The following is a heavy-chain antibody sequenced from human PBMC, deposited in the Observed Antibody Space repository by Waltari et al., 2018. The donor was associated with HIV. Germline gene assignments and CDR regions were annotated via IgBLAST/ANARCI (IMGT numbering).Heavy chain of an antibody. V-gene: IGHV4-59*01. Sequence: QVQLQESGPGLVKPSETLSLTCTVSGGSISSYYWSWIRQPPGKGLEWIGCIYYSGSTNYTPSLKGRVTISVDTSKNQFSLKLSSVTAADTAVYYCARGVAFGGYYYGMDVWGQGTTVTVSS. D-gene: IGHD2-21*01. J-gene: IGHJ6*02. CDR3: ARGVAFGGYYYGMDV. CDR1: GGSISSYY. CDR2: IYYSGST.